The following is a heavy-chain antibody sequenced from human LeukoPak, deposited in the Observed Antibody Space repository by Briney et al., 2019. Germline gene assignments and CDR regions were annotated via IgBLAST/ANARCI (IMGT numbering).Heavy chain of an antibody. Sequence: AGGSLRLSCAASGFTFNNYAMSWVRQAPGKGLEWVSAISGSGGSTYYADSVKGRFTISRDNSKNTLYLQMNSLRAEDTAVYYCAKDSGSYPLYYYYYMDVWGKGTTVTVSS. V-gene: IGHV3-23*01. CDR1: GFTFNNYA. J-gene: IGHJ6*03. CDR3: AKDSGSYPLYYYYYMDV. D-gene: IGHD1-26*01. CDR2: ISGSGGST.